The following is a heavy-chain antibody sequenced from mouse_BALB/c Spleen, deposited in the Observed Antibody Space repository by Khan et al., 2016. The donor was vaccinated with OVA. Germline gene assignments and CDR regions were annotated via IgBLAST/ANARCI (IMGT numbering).Heavy chain of an antibody. CDR1: GYTFINYW. Sequence: QVQLKQSGAELAKPGASVKMSCKASGYTFINYWILWIKQRPGQGLEWIGYINPSTGYTAYNQNFKDQATLTADKSSSTTYLQLSSLTSEDYKVYDCARRGLRWDFDYGGQGTTLTVS. CDR3: ARRGLRWDFDY. V-gene: IGHV1-7*01. CDR2: INPSTGYT. D-gene: IGHD1-1*01. J-gene: IGHJ2*01.